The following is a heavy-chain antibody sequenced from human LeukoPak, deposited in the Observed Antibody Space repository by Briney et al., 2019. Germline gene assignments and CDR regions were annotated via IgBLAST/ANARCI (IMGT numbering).Heavy chain of an antibody. CDR1: GGSFSGYY. CDR3: AMPDLTYCGGDCYSSPAFDI. Sequence: PSETLSLTCAVYGGSFSGYYWSRIRQPPGKGLEWIGEINHSGSTNYNPSLKSRVTISVDTSKNQFSLKLSSVTAADTAVYYCAMPDLTYCGGDCYSSPAFDIWGQGTMVTVSS. CDR2: INHSGST. J-gene: IGHJ3*02. V-gene: IGHV4-34*01. D-gene: IGHD2-21*02.